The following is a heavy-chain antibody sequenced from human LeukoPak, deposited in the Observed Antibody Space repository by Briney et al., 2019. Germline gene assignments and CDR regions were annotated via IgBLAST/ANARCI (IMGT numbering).Heavy chain of an antibody. J-gene: IGHJ6*03. D-gene: IGHD2-2*02. Sequence: GESLKISCKGSEYSFTSYSIGWVRQMPGKGLEWMGVIYPGDSDTRYSPSFQGQVTISADKSISTAYLQWSSLKASDTAMYYCARAQGYCSSTSCYNYYYYMDVWGKGTTVTVSS. V-gene: IGHV5-51*01. CDR1: EYSFTSYS. CDR3: ARAQGYCSSTSCYNYYYYMDV. CDR2: IYPGDSDT.